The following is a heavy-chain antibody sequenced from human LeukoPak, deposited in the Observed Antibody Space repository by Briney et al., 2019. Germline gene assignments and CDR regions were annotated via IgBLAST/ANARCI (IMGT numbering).Heavy chain of an antibody. CDR1: GFTFSSYE. CDR2: ISSSGSTI. CDR3: ARARTFDWLFQNFDY. Sequence: SGGSLRLSCAASGFTFSSYEMNWVRQAPGKGLEWVSYISSSGSTIYYADSVKGRFTISRDNAKNSLYLQMNSLRAEDTAVYYCARARTFDWLFQNFDYWGQGTLVTVSS. V-gene: IGHV3-48*03. J-gene: IGHJ4*02. D-gene: IGHD3-9*01.